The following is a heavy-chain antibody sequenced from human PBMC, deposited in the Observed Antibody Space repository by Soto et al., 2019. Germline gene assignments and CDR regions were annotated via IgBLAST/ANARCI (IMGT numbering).Heavy chain of an antibody. D-gene: IGHD4-17*01. V-gene: IGHV1-69*13. J-gene: IGHJ4*02. Sequence: SVKVSCKASGVPFSIYTINCVRQAPGQGLEWMGGIVPLFPTANYAQKFRGRVTITADDSTDTAYMELSSLTSEDTAVYYCTSYAYGDFDYWGQGTLVTVSS. CDR2: IVPLFPTA. CDR3: TSYAYGDFDY. CDR1: GVPFSIYT.